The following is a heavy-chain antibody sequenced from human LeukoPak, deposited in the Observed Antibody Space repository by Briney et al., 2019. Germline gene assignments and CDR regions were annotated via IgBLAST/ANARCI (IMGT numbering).Heavy chain of an antibody. CDR1: GGSISSSNW. V-gene: IGHV4-4*02. CDR2: IYHSGST. Sequence: PSGTLSLTCAVSGGSISSSNWWSWVRQPPGKGLEWIGEIYHSGSTNYNPSLKSRVAISVDKSKNQFSLKLSSVTAADTAVYYCATSPFSSGWYPLSYWGQGTLVTVSS. D-gene: IGHD6-19*01. CDR3: ATSPFSSGWYPLSY. J-gene: IGHJ4*02.